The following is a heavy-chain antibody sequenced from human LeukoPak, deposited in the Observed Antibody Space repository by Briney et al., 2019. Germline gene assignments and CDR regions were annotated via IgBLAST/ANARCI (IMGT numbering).Heavy chain of an antibody. CDR1: GFTFSSYG. Sequence: GGSLRLSCAASGFTFSSYGMHWVRQAPGKGLEWVAFIRYDGSNKYYADSVKGRFTISRDNSKNTLYLQMNSLRAEDTAVYYCAKDRSSANNYYYGMDVWGQGTTVTVSS. D-gene: IGHD2-2*01. J-gene: IGHJ6*02. CDR3: AKDRSSANNYYYGMDV. CDR2: IRYDGSNK. V-gene: IGHV3-30*02.